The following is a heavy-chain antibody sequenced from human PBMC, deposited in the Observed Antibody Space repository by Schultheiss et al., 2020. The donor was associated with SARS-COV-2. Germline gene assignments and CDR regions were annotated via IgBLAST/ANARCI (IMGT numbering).Heavy chain of an antibody. D-gene: IGHD6-6*01. J-gene: IGHJ5*02. CDR2: IYYSGST. V-gene: IGHV4-59*01. Sequence: SETLSLTCTVYGGSFSGYYWCWIRQPPGKGLEWIGYIYYSGSTNYNPSLKSRVTISVDTSKNQFSLGLSSVTAADTAVYYCARDSSRSWIDPWGQGTLVTVSS. CDR3: ARDSSRSWIDP. CDR1: GGSFSGYY.